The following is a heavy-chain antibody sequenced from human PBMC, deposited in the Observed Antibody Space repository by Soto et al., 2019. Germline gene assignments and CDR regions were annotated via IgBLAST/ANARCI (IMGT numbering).Heavy chain of an antibody. CDR3: ARDLPYYDFWSGYYSLYYYYGMDV. V-gene: IGHV3-74*01. D-gene: IGHD3-3*01. CDR2: INSDGSST. CDR1: GFTFSSYW. J-gene: IGHJ6*02. Sequence: GGSLRLSCAASGFTFSSYWMHWVRQAPGEGLVWVSRINSDGSSTSYADSVKGRFTISRDNAKNTLYLQMNSLRAEDTAVYYCARDLPYYDFWSGYYSLYYYYGMDVWGQGTTVTVSS.